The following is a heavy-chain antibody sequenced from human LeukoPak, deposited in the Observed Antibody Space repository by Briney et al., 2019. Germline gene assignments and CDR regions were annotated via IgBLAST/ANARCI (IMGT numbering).Heavy chain of an antibody. CDR1: GFTFSSYA. Sequence: GGSLRLSCAASGFTFSSYAMSWVRQAPGKGLEWVSAISGSGGSTYYADSVKGRFTISRDDSKNTLYLQMNSLRAEDTAVYYCAKGIFSYYYYMDVWGKGTTVTVSS. CDR2: ISGSGGST. CDR3: AKGIFSYYYYMDV. D-gene: IGHD2-21*01. J-gene: IGHJ6*03. V-gene: IGHV3-23*01.